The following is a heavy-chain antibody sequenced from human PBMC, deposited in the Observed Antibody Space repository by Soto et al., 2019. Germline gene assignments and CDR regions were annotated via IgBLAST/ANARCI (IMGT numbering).Heavy chain of an antibody. J-gene: IGHJ4*02. D-gene: IGHD3-10*01. Sequence: EVQLLESGGGLVQPGGSLRLSCAASGFTFSSYALSWVRQAPGKGLEWVSALSGTGDSADYANSVKGRFTISRDDSKTTLYLVMSSLRVEYTAIYYCARDNGNYGSGSFAHWGQGTLVTVSS. CDR1: GFTFSSYA. CDR2: LSGTGDSA. CDR3: ARDNGNYGSGSFAH. V-gene: IGHV3-23*01.